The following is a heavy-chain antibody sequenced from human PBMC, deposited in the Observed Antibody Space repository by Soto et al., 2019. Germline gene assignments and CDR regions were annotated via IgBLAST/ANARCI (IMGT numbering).Heavy chain of an antibody. D-gene: IGHD6-6*01. V-gene: IGHV3-23*01. Sequence: EVQLLESGGDLVQPGRSLRLSCAASGFTFSGYAMSWVRQAPGKGLEWVSVIHGGGNSAYYADSVKGRFTISRDNSKNTPYLQMSRLRGEDTAVYYCAKNRGRENSSGYFDYWGQGTLVTVSS. CDR2: IHGGGNSA. CDR3: AKNRGRENSSGYFDY. CDR1: GFTFSGYA. J-gene: IGHJ4*02.